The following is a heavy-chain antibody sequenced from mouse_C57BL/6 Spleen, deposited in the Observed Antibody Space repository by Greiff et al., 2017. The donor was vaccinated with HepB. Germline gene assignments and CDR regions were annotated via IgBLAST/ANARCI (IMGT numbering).Heavy chain of an antibody. J-gene: IGHJ4*01. CDR3: ASYRYYAMDY. V-gene: IGHV1-76*01. Sequence: VQLVESGAELVRPGASVKLSCKASGYTFTDYYINWVKQRPGQGLEWIARIYPGSGNTYYNEKFKGKATLTAEKSSSTAYMQLSSLTSEDSAVYFCASYRYYAMDYWGQGTSVTVSS. CDR2: IYPGSGNT. CDR1: GYTFTDYY.